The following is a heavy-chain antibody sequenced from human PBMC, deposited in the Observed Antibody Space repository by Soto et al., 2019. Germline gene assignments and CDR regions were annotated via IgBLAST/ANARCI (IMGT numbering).Heavy chain of an antibody. CDR2: LTGSSSNI. V-gene: IGHV3-23*01. J-gene: IGHJ5*02. CDR3: ASSLYR. Sequence: GGSLRLSCAASGFSFRNYAMSWVRQAPGKGLEWISTLTGSSSNIYYADSVKGRFAISRDNSRNTLYLQMNSLRAEDTAVYYCASSLYRWGQGTLVTVSS. CDR1: GFSFRNYA.